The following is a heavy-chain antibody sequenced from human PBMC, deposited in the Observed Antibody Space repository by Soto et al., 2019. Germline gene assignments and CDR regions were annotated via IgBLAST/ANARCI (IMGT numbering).Heavy chain of an antibody. V-gene: IGHV1-3*01. CDR1: GYTFTTYA. CDR2: INAGNGKT. Sequence: QVQLVQSGVAVKKPGASVKVSCKASGYTFTTYAMHWVRQAPGQRLEWMGWINAGNGKTKYSQKFQGRVTITRDTSATTAYMELSSLRSEDTAVYYCARAGDDCSTTSCDMFDYWGPGTLVTVSS. D-gene: IGHD2-2*02. CDR3: ARAGDDCSTTSCDMFDY. J-gene: IGHJ4*02.